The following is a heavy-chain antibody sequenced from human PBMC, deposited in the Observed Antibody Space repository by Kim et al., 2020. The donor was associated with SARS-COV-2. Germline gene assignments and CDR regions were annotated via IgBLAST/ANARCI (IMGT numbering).Heavy chain of an antibody. Sequence: QKFQGRVTMTRDTSISTAYMELSRLRSDDTAVYYCARSAAYGDYGRTFDPWGQGTLVTVSS. D-gene: IGHD4-17*01. V-gene: IGHV1-2*02. CDR3: ARSAAYGDYGRTFDP. J-gene: IGHJ5*02.